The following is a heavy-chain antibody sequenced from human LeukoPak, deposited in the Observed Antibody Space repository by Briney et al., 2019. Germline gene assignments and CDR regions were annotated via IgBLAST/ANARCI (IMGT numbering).Heavy chain of an antibody. CDR3: AREPRRWSGYFDY. CDR2: ISSSGSTI. CDR1: GFTFSDYY. V-gene: IGHV3-11*04. Sequence: GGSLRLSCAASGFTFSDYYMSWIRQAPGKGLEWVSYISSSGSTIYYADSVKGRFTTSRDNAKNSLYLQMNSLRAEDTAVYYCAREPRRWSGYFDYWGQGTLVTVSS. J-gene: IGHJ4*02. D-gene: IGHD3-3*01.